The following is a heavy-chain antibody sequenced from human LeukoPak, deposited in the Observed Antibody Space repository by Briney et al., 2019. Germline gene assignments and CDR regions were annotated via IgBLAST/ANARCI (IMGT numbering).Heavy chain of an antibody. Sequence: SETLSLTCTVSSGSISSSSHYWGWIRQPPGKGLEWIGSMYYRGSTYHNPSLKSRVTISVDTSKNQFSLKLSSVTAADTAVYYCATTTIRLGYWGQGTLVTVSS. CDR2: MYYRGST. D-gene: IGHD1-26*01. J-gene: IGHJ4*02. CDR3: ATTTIRLGY. V-gene: IGHV4-39*07. CDR1: SGSISSSSHY.